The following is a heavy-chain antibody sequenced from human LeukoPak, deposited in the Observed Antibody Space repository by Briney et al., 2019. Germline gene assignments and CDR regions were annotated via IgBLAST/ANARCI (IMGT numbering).Heavy chain of an antibody. D-gene: IGHD2-15*01. CDR3: AGLPYCSGGSCYSVYFDY. CDR1: GGSFSGYY. CDR2: INHSGST. V-gene: IGHV4-34*01. Sequence: SETLSLTCAVYGGSFSGYYWSWIRQPPGKGLEWIGEINHSGSTSYNPSLKSRVTISVDTSKNQFSLKLSSVTAADTAVYYCAGLPYCSGGSCYSVYFDYWGQGTLVTVSS. J-gene: IGHJ4*02.